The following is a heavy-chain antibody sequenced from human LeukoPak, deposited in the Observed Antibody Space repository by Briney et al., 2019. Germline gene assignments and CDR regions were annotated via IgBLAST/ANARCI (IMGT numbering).Heavy chain of an antibody. CDR2: VHYSGST. V-gene: IGHV4-59*01. J-gene: IGHJ6*03. Sequence: PSETLSLTCTVSGGSISSYYWSCIRQPPGTGLEWIGFVHYSGSTHYNPSLKSRVTISVDTSKNQVSLKLTSVTAADTAVYYCARTEESGYNYGYFGYYYYMDVWGKGTTVTVSS. D-gene: IGHD5-18*01. CDR3: ARTEESGYNYGYFGYYYYMDV. CDR1: GGSISSYY.